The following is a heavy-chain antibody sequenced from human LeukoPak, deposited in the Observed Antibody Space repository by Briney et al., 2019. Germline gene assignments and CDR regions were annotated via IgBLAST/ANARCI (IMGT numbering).Heavy chain of an antibody. CDR1: GGSFSGYY. Sequence: SETLSLTCAVYGGSFSGYYWSWIRQPAGKGLEWIGRIYTSGSTNYNPSLKSRVTMSVDTSKNQFSLKLSSVTAADTAVYYCASQRMGPSHAFDIWGQGTMVTVSS. J-gene: IGHJ3*02. CDR2: IYTSGST. D-gene: IGHD2-15*01. V-gene: IGHV4-59*10. CDR3: ASQRMGPSHAFDI.